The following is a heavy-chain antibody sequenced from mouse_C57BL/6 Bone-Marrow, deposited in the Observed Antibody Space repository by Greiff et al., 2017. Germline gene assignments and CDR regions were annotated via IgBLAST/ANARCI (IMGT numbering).Heavy chain of an antibody. CDR2: INPYSGRT. J-gene: IGHJ2*01. Sequence: QVQLQQPGAELVKPGASVKLSCKASGYTFTSYWMHWVKQRPGQGLEWIGKINPYSGRTNYNQKFKRKATLTVDKSSSTAYMQLSSLTSEDSAVYGCDAYASSHDYWGQGTTLTVSS. CDR3: DAYASSHDY. D-gene: IGHD1-1*01. V-gene: IGHV1-64*01. CDR1: GYTFTSYW.